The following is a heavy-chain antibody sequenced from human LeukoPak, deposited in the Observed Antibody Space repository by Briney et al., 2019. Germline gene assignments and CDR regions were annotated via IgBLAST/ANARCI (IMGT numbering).Heavy chain of an antibody. V-gene: IGHV3-7*01. J-gene: IGHJ4*01. CDR3: ARDGTAAGLYFDL. CDR1: GFIFSDYW. Sequence: GGSLRLSCGVSGFIFSDYWMNWVRQAPGKGLEWVASIKQDGGEKSYVDSVKGRFTISRDNGKNSLYLQMSSLRAEDTAVYYCARDGTAAGLYFDLWGQGTPVTVSS. CDR2: IKQDGGEK. D-gene: IGHD6-13*01.